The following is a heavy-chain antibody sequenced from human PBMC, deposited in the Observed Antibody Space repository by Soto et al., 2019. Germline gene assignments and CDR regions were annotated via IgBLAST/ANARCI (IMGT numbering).Heavy chain of an antibody. CDR3: ARAIREYAFDI. CDR1: GFTFSDYY. V-gene: IGHV3-11*01. D-gene: IGHD2-21*01. CDR2: ISSSGSTI. J-gene: IGHJ3*02. Sequence: PGGSLRLSCAASGFTFSDYYMSWIRQAPGKGLEWVSYISSSGSTIYYADSVKGRFTISSDNAKNSLYLQMNSLGAEDTAVYYCARAIREYAFDIWGQGTMVTVSS.